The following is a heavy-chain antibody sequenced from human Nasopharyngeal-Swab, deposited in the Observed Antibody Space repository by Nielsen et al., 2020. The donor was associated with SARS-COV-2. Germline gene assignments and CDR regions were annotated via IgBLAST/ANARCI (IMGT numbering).Heavy chain of an antibody. CDR2: IYYSWST. D-gene: IGHD3-3*01. CDR1: GGSISSSSYY. V-gene: IGHV4-39*01. J-gene: IGHJ4*02. Sequence: SETLSLTCTVSGGSISSSSYYWGWIRQPPGKGLEWIGSIYYSWSTYYNPSLKSRVTISVDTSKNQFSLKLSSVTAADTAVYYCARALTVLRFLEWSPGYFDYWGQGTLVTVSS. CDR3: ARALTVLRFLEWSPGYFDY.